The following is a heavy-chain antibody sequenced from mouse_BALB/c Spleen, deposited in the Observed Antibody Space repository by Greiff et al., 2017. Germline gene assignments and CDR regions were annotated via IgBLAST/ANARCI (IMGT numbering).Heavy chain of an antibody. CDR3: ARSRGYGNVPLFAY. Sequence: QVQLQQSGAELVRPGSSVKISCKASGYAFSSYWMNWVKQRPGHGLEWIGQIYPGDGDTNYNGKFKGKATLTADKSSSTAYMQLSSLTSEDSAVYFCARSRGYGNVPLFAYWGQGTLVTVSA. J-gene: IGHJ3*01. CDR1: GYAFSSYW. D-gene: IGHD2-1*01. CDR2: IYPGDGDT. V-gene: IGHV1-80*01.